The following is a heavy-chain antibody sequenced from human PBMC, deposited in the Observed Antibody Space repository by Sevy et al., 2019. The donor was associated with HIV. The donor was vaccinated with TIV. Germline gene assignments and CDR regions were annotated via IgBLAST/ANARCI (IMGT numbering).Heavy chain of an antibody. V-gene: IGHV1-18*01. CDR2: IRTYNRET. Sequence: ASVKVSCKTSGYTFIKHPLSWVRQAPGQGLEWMGCIRTYNRETKYEQKFQGRATMTTDTSTSTAYMELRSLRSDDTAVYYCARDSDGSGRYYLDYFDSWGQGTLVTVSS. D-gene: IGHD3-22*01. CDR1: GYTFIKHP. J-gene: IGHJ4*02. CDR3: ARDSDGSGRYYLDYFDS.